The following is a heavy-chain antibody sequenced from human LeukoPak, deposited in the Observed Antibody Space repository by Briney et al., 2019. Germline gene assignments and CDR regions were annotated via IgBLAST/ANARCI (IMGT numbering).Heavy chain of an antibody. CDR1: GGSFSSHY. D-gene: IGHD3-10*01. CDR3: ARGGVAAKYYFDY. V-gene: IGHV4-59*11. Sequence: PSETLSLTCTVSGGSFSSHYWSWIRQPPGKGLEFIGYIYYSGTTNYNPSLKSRVTLSVDTSKNQFSLTLGSVTAADTAVYYCARGGVAAKYYFDYWGQGTLVTVSS. J-gene: IGHJ4*02. CDR2: IYYSGTT.